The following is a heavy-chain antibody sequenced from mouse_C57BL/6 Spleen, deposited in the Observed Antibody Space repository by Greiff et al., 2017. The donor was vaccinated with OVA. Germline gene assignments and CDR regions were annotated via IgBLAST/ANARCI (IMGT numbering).Heavy chain of an antibody. D-gene: IGHD1-1*01. CDR2: IRLKSDNYAT. J-gene: IGHJ2*01. CDR3: TKFPPYSYGSSLDY. CDR1: GFTFSNYW. V-gene: IGHV6-3*01. Sequence: EVKLLESGGGLVQPGGSMKLSCVASGFTFSNYWMNWVRQSPEKGLEWVAQIRLKSDNYATHYAESVKGRFTISRDDSKSSVYLQMNNLRAEDTGIYYCTKFPPYSYGSSLDYWGQGTTLTVSS.